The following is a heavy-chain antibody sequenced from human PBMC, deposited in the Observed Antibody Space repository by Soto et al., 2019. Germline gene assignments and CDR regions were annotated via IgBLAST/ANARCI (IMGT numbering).Heavy chain of an antibody. V-gene: IGHV4-34*01. CDR1: GGSFSGYY. Sequence: SETLSLTCAVYGGSFSGYYWSWIRQPPGKGLEWIGEINHSGSTNYNPSLKSRVTISVDTSKNQFSPKLSSVTAADTAVYYCARGANYYGSGSVYYFDYWGQGTLVTVSS. D-gene: IGHD3-10*01. CDR2: INHSGST. J-gene: IGHJ4*02. CDR3: ARGANYYGSGSVYYFDY.